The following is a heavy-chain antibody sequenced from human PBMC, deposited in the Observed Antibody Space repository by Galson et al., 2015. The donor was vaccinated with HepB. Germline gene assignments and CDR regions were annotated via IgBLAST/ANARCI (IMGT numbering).Heavy chain of an antibody. V-gene: IGHV3-21*01. CDR3: ARGPGLEFDY. D-gene: IGHD5/OR15-5a*01. CDR1: GFIFSSYS. J-gene: IGHJ4*02. Sequence: SLRLSCAASGFIFSSYSMSWVRQAPGKGLEWVSSISSTSTYIYYADSVKGRFTISRDNAKKSLYLQMNSLRAEDTAMYYCARGPGLEFDYWGQGTLVTVSS. CDR2: ISSTSTYI.